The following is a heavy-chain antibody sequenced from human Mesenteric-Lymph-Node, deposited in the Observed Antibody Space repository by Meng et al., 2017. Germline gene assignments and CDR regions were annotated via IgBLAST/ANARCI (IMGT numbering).Heavy chain of an antibody. CDR3: ARLHWAAGHSYSYPDY. D-gene: IGHD5-18*01. V-gene: IGHV1-69*06. J-gene: IGHJ4*02. Sequence: QVQRVQSGGEVETPGSSGKVACKAAGGTFSSYAISWVRQAPGQGLEWMGGIIPIFGTANYAQKFQGRVTITADKSTSTAYMELSSLRSEDTAVYYCARLHWAAGHSYSYPDYWGQGILVTVSS. CDR1: GGTFSSYA. CDR2: IIPIFGTA.